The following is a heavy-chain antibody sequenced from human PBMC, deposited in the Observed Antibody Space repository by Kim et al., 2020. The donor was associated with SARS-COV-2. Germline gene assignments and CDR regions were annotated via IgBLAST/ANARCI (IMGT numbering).Heavy chain of an antibody. CDR3: ARQHRDGYTSYFDY. CDR2: IDPSGSHT. CDR1: GFSFTGYW. D-gene: IGHD5-12*01. Sequence: GESLKISCEVSGFSFTGYWITWVRRLPGKGLEGMGRIDPSGSHTNYSPSFQGHVVLSVDKSTSSAYLQWTSLKGSNTAIYFCARQHRDGYTSYFDYWGKGTLVTVSS. J-gene: IGHJ4*02. V-gene: IGHV5-10-1*01.